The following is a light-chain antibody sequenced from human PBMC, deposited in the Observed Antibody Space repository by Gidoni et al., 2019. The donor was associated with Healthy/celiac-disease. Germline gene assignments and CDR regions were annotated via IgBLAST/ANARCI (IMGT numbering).Light chain of an antibody. CDR3: VLYMGSGMV. CDR1: SGSVSTSYY. Sequence: QTVVTQEPSFSVSPGGTVTLTCGLSSGSVSTSYYPSWYQQTPGQAPRTLIYSTNTRSSGVPDRFSGSILGNKAALTITGAQADDESDYYWVLYMGSGMVFGGGTKLTVL. CDR2: STN. J-gene: IGLJ2*01. V-gene: IGLV8-61*01.